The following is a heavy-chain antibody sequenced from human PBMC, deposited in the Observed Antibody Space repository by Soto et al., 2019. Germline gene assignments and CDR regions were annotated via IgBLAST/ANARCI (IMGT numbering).Heavy chain of an antibody. CDR3: ARDKYYDSTGNFDY. J-gene: IGHJ4*02. CDR2: IYHSGFT. CDR1: GGSITSYY. D-gene: IGHD3-22*01. V-gene: IGHV4-59*01. Sequence: SETLSLTCTVSGGSITSYYWSWIRQPPGKGLEWIGYIYHSGFTNYNPSLKSRVTISVDTSKNQFSLKLSSVTAADTAVYYCARDKYYDSTGNFDYWGQGNLVTVSS.